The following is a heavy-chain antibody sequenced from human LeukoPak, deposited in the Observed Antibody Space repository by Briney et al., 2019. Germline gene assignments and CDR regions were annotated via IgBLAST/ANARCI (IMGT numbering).Heavy chain of an antibody. CDR1: GYTLTELS. CDR3: ATAPGIDYGMDV. Sequence: GASVKVSCKVSGYTLTELSMHWVRQAPGKGLEWMGGFDPEDGETIYAQKFQGRVTMTEDTSTDTAYMELSSLRSEDTAVYYCATAPGIDYGMDVWGQGTTVTVSS. J-gene: IGHJ6*02. V-gene: IGHV1-24*01. CDR2: FDPEDGET.